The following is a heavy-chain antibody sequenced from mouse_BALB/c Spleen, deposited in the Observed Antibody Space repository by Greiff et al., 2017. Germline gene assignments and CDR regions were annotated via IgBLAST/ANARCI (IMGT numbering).Heavy chain of an antibody. CDR1: GFNIKDTY. J-gene: IGHJ4*01. CDR3: DRITTVKDYAMDY. CDR2: IDPANGNT. V-gene: IGHV14-3*02. Sequence: VQLKESGAELVRSGASVKLSCTASGFNIKDTYMHWVKQRPEQGLEWIGRIDPANGNTKYDPKFQGKATITADTSSNTAYLQLSSLTSEDTAVYYCDRITTVKDYAMDYWGQGTSVTVSS. D-gene: IGHD1-1*01.